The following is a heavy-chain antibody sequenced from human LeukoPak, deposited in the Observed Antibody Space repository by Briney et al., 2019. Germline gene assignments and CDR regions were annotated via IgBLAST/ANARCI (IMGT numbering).Heavy chain of an antibody. CDR1: GFTFSSDA. Sequence: GGSLRLSCAASGFTFSSDAMSWVRQAPGKGLEWVSAISGGGGSTYYADSVKGRFTISRDNSKNTLYLQMNSLRAEDVAVYFYAKNSGYNWRYFFDYWGQGTLVTVSS. V-gene: IGHV3-23*01. CDR2: ISGGGGST. D-gene: IGHD6-25*01. CDR3: AKNSGYNWRYFFDY. J-gene: IGHJ4*02.